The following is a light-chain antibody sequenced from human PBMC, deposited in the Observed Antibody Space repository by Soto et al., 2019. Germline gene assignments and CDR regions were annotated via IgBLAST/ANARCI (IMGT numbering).Light chain of an antibody. V-gene: IGLV2-14*01. CDR3: SSYTSTSLLVV. CDR1: SSDIGGYNY. J-gene: IGLJ2*01. CDR2: EVS. Sequence: QSALTQPASVSGSPGQSITISCTGTSSDIGGYNYVSWYQHHPGKAPKLMIYEVSNRPSGVSNRFSGSKSGKTASLTISGLQAEDEADYYCSSYTSTSLLVVFGGGTQLT.